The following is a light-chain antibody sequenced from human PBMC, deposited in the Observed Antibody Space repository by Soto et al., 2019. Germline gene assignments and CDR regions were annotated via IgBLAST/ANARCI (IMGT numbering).Light chain of an antibody. Sequence: SYKLTQPLSVSVALGQTARITCGGGRIVTKNVHWYQQRAGQAPVLVLHRDFYRPSGIPERFSGSNSGNTATLTISRAQAGDEADYFCQVWDGSTSSYVFGPGTKVTVL. CDR1: RIVTKN. CDR3: QVWDGSTSSYV. V-gene: IGLV3-9*01. J-gene: IGLJ1*01. CDR2: RDF.